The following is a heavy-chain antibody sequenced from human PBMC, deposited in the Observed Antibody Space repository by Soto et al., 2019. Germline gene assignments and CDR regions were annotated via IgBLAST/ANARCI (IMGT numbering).Heavy chain of an antibody. CDR1: GDSFSAFY. CDR3: ARESGGATATLDYYYFYMDV. Sequence: QVQLVQSGAEVKKPGASVKVSCKTSGDSFSAFYLHWVRQAPGQGLEWLGWINPNGGATKYAQKFRGRVAMNRDTSIRTAYLDLSSLRSDDTAIYYCARESGGATATLDYYYFYMDVWGKGTTVTVSS. D-gene: IGHD5-12*01. V-gene: IGHV1-2*02. CDR2: INPNGGAT. J-gene: IGHJ6*03.